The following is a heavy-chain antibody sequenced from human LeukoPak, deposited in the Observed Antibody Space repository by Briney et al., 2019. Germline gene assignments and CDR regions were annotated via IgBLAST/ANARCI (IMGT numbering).Heavy chain of an antibody. V-gene: IGHV4-59*01. CDR2: IYYSGST. CDR1: GGSISSYY. Sequence: SETLSLTCTVSGGSISSYYWSWIRQPPGKGLEWIGYIYYSGSTNYNPSLKSRVTIPVDTSKNQFSLKLSSVTAADTAVYYCAMVAIFGVVNYWGQGTLVTVSS. D-gene: IGHD3-3*01. CDR3: AMVAIFGVVNY. J-gene: IGHJ4*02.